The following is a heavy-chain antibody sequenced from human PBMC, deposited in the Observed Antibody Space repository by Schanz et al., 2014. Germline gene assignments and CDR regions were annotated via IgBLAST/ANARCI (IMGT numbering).Heavy chain of an antibody. CDR2: INHSGST. V-gene: IGHV4-34*01. CDR1: GGSFSGYY. CDR3: ARARGSNRGPRKYYFDY. J-gene: IGHJ4*02. Sequence: QVQLQQWGAGLLKPSETLSLTCAVYGGSFSGYYWSWIRQPPGKGLEWIGEINHSGSTNYNPSLKSRFTIPVATSKNPFSLRVRSVPAADTAVYYCARARGSNRGPRKYYFDYWGQGTLVTVSS.